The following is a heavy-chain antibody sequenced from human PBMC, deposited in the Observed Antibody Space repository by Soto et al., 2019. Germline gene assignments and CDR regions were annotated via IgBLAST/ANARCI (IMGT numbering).Heavy chain of an antibody. CDR2: RSYDGSNK. Sequence: QVQLVESGGGVVQPGRSLRLSCAASGFTFSSYAMHWVRQAPGKGLEWVAVRSYDGSNKYYADSVKGRFTISRDNSKNTLYLQRNSLRAEDTAVYYCARDYYRFNSGYGFSMDVWGQGTTVTVSS. V-gene: IGHV3-30-3*01. J-gene: IGHJ6*02. CDR3: ARDYYRFNSGYGFSMDV. CDR1: GFTFSSYA. D-gene: IGHD5-12*01.